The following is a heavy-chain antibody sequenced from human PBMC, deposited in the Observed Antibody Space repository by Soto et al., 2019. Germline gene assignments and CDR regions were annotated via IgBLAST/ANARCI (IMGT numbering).Heavy chain of an antibody. CDR2: IYHSGST. J-gene: IGHJ3*02. D-gene: IGHD3-16*01. Sequence: SETLSLTCAVSGGSISSGGYSWGWIRQPPGKGLEWIGYIYHSGSTYYNPSLKSRVTISVDRSKNQFSLKLSSVTAADTAVYYCARGGPPALGAFDIWGQGTMVTISS. CDR1: GGSISSGGYS. CDR3: ARGGPPALGAFDI. V-gene: IGHV4-30-2*01.